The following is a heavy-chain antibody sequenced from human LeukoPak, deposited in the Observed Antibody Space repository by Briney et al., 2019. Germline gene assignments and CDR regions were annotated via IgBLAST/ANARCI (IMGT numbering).Heavy chain of an antibody. CDR1: GYSFSNYW. CDR3: ARPSGWTTPYYFVY. Sequence: GESLKISCKGSGYSFSNYWIAWVRQMPGKGLEWMGIICPGDSNTTYSPSFQGQVTISADKSISTAYLQWSSLKASDTAMYYCARPSGWTTPYYFVYWGQGTLVTVSS. J-gene: IGHJ4*02. CDR2: ICPGDSNT. V-gene: IGHV5-51*01. D-gene: IGHD6-19*01.